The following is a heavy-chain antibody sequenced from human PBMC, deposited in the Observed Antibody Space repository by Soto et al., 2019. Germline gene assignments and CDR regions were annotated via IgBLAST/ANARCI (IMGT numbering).Heavy chain of an antibody. CDR3: AREIRGYSRAFDY. CDR2: IYFNGST. CDR1: GGSVSSGSYY. V-gene: IGHV4-61*01. Sequence: SETLSLTCTVSGGSVSSGSYYWSWIRQPPGKGLEWIGYIYFNGSTNYNPSLKSRLTISVDTSKNQFSLKLTSVTAADTAMYYCAREIRGYSRAFDYWGQGTLVTVSS. J-gene: IGHJ4*02. D-gene: IGHD5-18*01.